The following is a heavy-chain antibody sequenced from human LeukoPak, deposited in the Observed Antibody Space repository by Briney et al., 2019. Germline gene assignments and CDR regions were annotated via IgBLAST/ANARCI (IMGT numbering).Heavy chain of an antibody. CDR1: GVSITSHY. CDR3: VRDRQKHNRASTRDYSYYMDF. CDR2: IYHSGST. J-gene: IGHJ6*03. V-gene: IGHV4-59*11. Sequence: SETLSLTCTVSGVSITSHYWNWVRQSPGKGLEWIGYIYHSGSTKYNPSVMSRVIMSIDTSKNQFYLNLTSVTAADTAVYYCVRDRQKHNRASTRDYSYYMDFWGKGTTVTVSS. D-gene: IGHD2-21*01.